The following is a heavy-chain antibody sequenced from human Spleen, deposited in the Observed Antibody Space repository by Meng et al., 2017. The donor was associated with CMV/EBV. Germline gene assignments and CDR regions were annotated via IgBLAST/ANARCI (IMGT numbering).Heavy chain of an antibody. CDR2: IIPTSRKT. J-gene: IGHJ4*02. D-gene: IGHD6-6*01. V-gene: IGHV1-69*05. CDR3: ARVPDSRAPEDDY. CDR1: GGTFSSYA. Sequence: CTASGGTFSSYAINWVRQAPGHGLEWIGNIIPTSRKTNYAQKFQGRVTITTGESSGTVFMDLSSLTLDDTAIYFCARVPDSRAPEDDYWGQGTLVTVSS.